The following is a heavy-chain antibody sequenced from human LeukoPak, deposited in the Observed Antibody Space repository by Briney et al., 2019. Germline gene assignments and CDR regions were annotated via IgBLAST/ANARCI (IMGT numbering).Heavy chain of an antibody. D-gene: IGHD4-23*01. V-gene: IGHV3-30*02. CDR3: AKDLHGGYSSDY. CDR2: IGYEGVHK. CDR1: GFTFNNFG. J-gene: IGHJ4*02. Sequence: PGGSLRLSCAAYGFTFNNFGMHWVRQAPGKVLEWVSFIGYEGVHKYYADSVKGRFTISKDNSKATLYLQMNGLRPEDTAVYYCAKDLHGGYSSDYWGQGTLVTVFS.